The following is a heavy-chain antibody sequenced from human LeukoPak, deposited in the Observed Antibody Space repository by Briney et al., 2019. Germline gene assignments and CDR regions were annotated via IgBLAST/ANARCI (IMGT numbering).Heavy chain of an antibody. CDR1: GGSISSYY. V-gene: IGHV4-4*07. J-gene: IGHJ4*02. CDR3: ARSGGSGFQLDN. CDR2: SYTSGSP. Sequence: PSETLSLTCTVSGGSISSYYWSWIRQPAGKGLEWIGRSYTSGSPNYNPSLKGRVTMSVDTSKNQFSLKLSPVTAADTAVYYCARSGGSGFQLDNWGQGTLVTVSS. D-gene: IGHD3-16*01.